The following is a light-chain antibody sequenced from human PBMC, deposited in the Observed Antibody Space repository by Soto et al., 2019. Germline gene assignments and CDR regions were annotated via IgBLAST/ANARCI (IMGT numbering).Light chain of an antibody. CDR1: QTISSW. Sequence: DIQLTQSHSTLSGSVGDGVNIXCRASQTISSWLAWYQQKPGKAPKLLIYKASTLKSGVPSRFSGSGSGTEFTLTISSLQPDDFATYYCQHYNSYSEAFGQGTKVDI. CDR2: KAS. CDR3: QHYNSYSEA. V-gene: IGKV1-5*03. J-gene: IGKJ1*01.